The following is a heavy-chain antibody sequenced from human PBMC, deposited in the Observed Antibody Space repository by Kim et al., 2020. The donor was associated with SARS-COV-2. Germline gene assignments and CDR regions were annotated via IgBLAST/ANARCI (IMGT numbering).Heavy chain of an antibody. V-gene: IGHV3-53*01. CDR3: AREPDHACDTTSSCCSHGLDV. CDR2: IYFEGGA. CDR1: GFIVSRHD. D-gene: IGHD6-13*01. J-gene: IGHJ6*01. Sequence: GGSLRLSCAASGFIVSRHDMSWVRHAPGKGLEWIAAIYFEGGAFYADSVRGRFSISRDDSWNTLYLQMNSLIVEDTAAYYCAREPDHACDTTSSCCSHGLDVGGQGTTVTVSS.